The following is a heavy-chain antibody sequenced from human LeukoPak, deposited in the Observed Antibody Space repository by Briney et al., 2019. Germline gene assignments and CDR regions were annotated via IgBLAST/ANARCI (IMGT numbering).Heavy chain of an antibody. V-gene: IGHV3-48*01. Sequence: PGGSLRLSCAASGFTFSSYNMNWVRQAPGKGLEWVSYISSSSSTIYYADSVKGRFTISRDNAKNSLYLQMNSLRAEDTAVYYCARDRGTAGDYWGQGTLVTVSS. CDR2: ISSSSSTI. J-gene: IGHJ4*02. CDR3: ARDRGTAGDY. D-gene: IGHD6-13*01. CDR1: GFTFSSYN.